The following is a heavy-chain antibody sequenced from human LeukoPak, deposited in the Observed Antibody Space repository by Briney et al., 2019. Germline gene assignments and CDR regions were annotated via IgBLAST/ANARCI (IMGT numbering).Heavy chain of an antibody. CDR3: AKDWGAQDAFDI. D-gene: IGHD1-26*01. Sequence: GGSLGLSCAASGFTFSSYGMHWVRQAPGKGLEWVAFIRYDGTNKYYADSVKGRFTISRDNSKNTLYLQMNSLRAEDTAVYYCAKDWGAQDAFDIWGQGTMVTVSS. CDR1: GFTFSSYG. CDR2: IRYDGTNK. V-gene: IGHV3-30*02. J-gene: IGHJ3*02.